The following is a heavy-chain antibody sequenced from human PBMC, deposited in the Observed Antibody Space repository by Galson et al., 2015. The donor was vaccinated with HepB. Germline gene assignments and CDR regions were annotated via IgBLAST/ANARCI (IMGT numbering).Heavy chain of an antibody. CDR3: AREGWGFWCDY. D-gene: IGHD7-27*01. CDR1: GFTFSSYG. J-gene: IGHJ4*02. Sequence: SLRLSCAASGFTFSSYGMHWVRQAPGKGLEWVAVIWYDGSNKYYADSVKGRFTISRDNSKNTLYLQMNSLRAEDTAVYYCAREGWGFWCDYWGQGTLVTVSS. CDR2: IWYDGSNK. V-gene: IGHV3-33*01.